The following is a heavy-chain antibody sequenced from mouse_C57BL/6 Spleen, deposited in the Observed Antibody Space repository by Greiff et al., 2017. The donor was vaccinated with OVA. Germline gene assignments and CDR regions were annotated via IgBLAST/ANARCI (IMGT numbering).Heavy chain of an antibody. J-gene: IGHJ2*01. Sequence: EVKLQESGGGLVKPGGSLKLSCAASGFTFSSYAMSWVRQTPEKRLEWVATISDGGSYTYYPDNVKGRFTISRDNAKNNLYLQMSHLKSEDTAMYYCARAAYDYEGNYFDYWGQGTTLTVSS. D-gene: IGHD2-4*01. CDR2: ISDGGSYT. CDR1: GFTFSSYA. V-gene: IGHV5-4*03. CDR3: ARAAYDYEGNYFDY.